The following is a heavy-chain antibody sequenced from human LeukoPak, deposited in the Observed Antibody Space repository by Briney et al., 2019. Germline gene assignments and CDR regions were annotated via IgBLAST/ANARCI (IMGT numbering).Heavy chain of an antibody. Sequence: KTSETLSLTCTVSGGSIRSYYWSWIRQPAGKGLERVGRIYSSGSTDYNPSLKSRVTMSVDTSKNQFSLKLSSVTAADTAVYYCARNDYGDVNWFDPWGQGTLVTVSS. CDR3: ARNDYGDVNWFDP. CDR2: IYSSGST. D-gene: IGHD4-17*01. J-gene: IGHJ5*02. V-gene: IGHV4-4*07. CDR1: GGSIRSYY.